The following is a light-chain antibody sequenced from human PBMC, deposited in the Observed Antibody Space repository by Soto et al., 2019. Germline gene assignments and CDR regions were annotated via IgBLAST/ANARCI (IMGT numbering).Light chain of an antibody. CDR2: LEGSGSY. V-gene: IGLV4-60*02. CDR3: ETWDSNTRV. J-gene: IGLJ2*01. CDR1: SGHSSYI. Sequence: QSVLTQSSSASASLGSSVKLTCTLSSGHSSYIIAWHQQQPGKAPRYLMKLEGSGSYNKGSGVPDRFSGSSSGADRYLTISNLQFEDEANYYCETWDSNTRVFGGGTQLTVL.